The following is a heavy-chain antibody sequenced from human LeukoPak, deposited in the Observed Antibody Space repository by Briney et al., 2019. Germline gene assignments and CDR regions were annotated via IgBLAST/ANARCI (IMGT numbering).Heavy chain of an antibody. CDR1: GFSFSSYA. CDR3: ARSTVTVAAAGIDY. D-gene: IGHD6-13*01. J-gene: IGHJ4*02. CDR2: ISGSGDRT. V-gene: IGHV3-23*01. Sequence: SLTFSCAASGFSFSSYASRWVRQPPGKGLEWVSAISGSGDRTYYADPVRGRFTISRDGSRNTLFLQMHSLRVEDTAVYYCARSTVTVAAAGIDYWGQGTLVTVSS.